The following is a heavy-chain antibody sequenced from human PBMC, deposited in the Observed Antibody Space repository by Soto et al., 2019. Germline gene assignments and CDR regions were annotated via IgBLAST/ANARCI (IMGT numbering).Heavy chain of an antibody. Sequence: QVQLVQSGAEVKKPGSSVKVSCKASGGTFSSYAISWVRQAPGQGLEWMGGIIPIFGTANYAQKFQGRVTITADESTSTAYMELSSLRSEDTAVYYCARVVPAAIYYYYYGMDVWGQGPTVTVSS. J-gene: IGHJ6*02. D-gene: IGHD2-2*01. CDR2: IIPIFGTA. V-gene: IGHV1-69*12. CDR1: GGTFSSYA. CDR3: ARVVPAAIYYYYYGMDV.